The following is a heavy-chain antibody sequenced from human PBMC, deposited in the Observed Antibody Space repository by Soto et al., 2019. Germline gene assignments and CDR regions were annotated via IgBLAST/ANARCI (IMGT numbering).Heavy chain of an antibody. CDR1: GYTFTSYY. D-gene: IGHD3-10*01. Sequence: SVKVSCKASGYTFTSYYMHWVRQAPGQALEWMGWITPFNGNTNYAQKFQDRVTITRDRSMSTAYMELSSLRSEDTAMYYCARSGLLWFGESYAFDIWGQGTMVTVSS. J-gene: IGHJ3*02. V-gene: IGHV1-45*02. CDR2: ITPFNGNT. CDR3: ARSGLLWFGESYAFDI.